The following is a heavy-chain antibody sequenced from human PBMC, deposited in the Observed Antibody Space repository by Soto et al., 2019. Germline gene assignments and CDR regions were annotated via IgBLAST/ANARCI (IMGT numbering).Heavy chain of an antibody. J-gene: IGHJ5*02. CDR1: GFTFTSSA. Sequence: GASVKVSCKASGFTFTSSAVQWVRQARGQRLEWIGWIVVGSGNTNYAQKFQERVTITRDMSTSTAYMELSSLRSEDTAVYYCAAITVIVVVPVQGWFDPWGQGTLVTVSS. D-gene: IGHD3-22*01. CDR3: AAITVIVVVPVQGWFDP. CDR2: IVVGSGNT. V-gene: IGHV1-58*01.